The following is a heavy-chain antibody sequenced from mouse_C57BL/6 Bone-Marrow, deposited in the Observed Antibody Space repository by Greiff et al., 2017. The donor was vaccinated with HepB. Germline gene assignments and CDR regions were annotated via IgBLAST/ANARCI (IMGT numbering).Heavy chain of an antibody. CDR1: GYTFTDYY. D-gene: IGHD2-1*01. CDR3: ARGDMGYGNSAWFAY. Sequence: EVQLQQSGPELVKPGASVKISCKASGYTFTDYYMNWVKQSHGKSLEWIGDINPNNGGTSYNQKFKGKATLTVDKSSSTAYMELRSLTSEDSAVYYCARGDMGYGNSAWFAYWGQGTLVTVSA. J-gene: IGHJ3*01. CDR2: INPNNGGT. V-gene: IGHV1-26*01.